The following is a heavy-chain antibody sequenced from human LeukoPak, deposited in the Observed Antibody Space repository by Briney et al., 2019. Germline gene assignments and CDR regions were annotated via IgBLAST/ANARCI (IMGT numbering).Heavy chain of an antibody. CDR2: IYYSGST. J-gene: IGHJ3*02. CDR1: GGSISSYY. CDR3: ARRSQLRDAFDI. D-gene: IGHD6-6*01. Sequence: RSSETLSLTCTVSGGSISSYYWSWIRQPPGKGLEWIGYIYYSGSTNYNPSLKSRVTMSVDTSKNQFSLKLSSVTAADTAVYYCARRSQLRDAFDIWGQGTMVTVSS. V-gene: IGHV4-59*12.